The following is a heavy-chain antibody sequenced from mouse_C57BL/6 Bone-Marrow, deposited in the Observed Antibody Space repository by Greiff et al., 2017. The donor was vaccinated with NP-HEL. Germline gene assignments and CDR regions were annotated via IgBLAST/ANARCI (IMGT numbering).Heavy chain of an antibody. J-gene: IGHJ4*01. CDR1: GFSLTSYG. CDR3: ARHEDYGSSYELDY. Sequence: QVQLKESGPGLVAPSQSLSITCTVSGFSLTSYGVHWVRQPPGKGLEWLGVIWSDGSTTYNSALKSRLSIRKDNSKSQVFLKMNSLQTDDTAMYYCARHEDYGSSYELDYWGQGTSVTVSS. D-gene: IGHD1-1*01. V-gene: IGHV2-6-1*01. CDR2: IWSDGST.